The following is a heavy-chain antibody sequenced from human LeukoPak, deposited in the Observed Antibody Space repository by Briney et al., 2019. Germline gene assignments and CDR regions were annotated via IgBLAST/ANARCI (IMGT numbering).Heavy chain of an antibody. D-gene: IGHD1-26*01. V-gene: IGHV3-48*03. CDR3: ARDRNGSSPFDY. CDR1: GFTFSSYE. CDR2: ISSSGSTI. Sequence: GGSLRLSCAASGFTFSSYEMNWVRQAPGKGLEWVSYISSSGSTIYYADSVKGRFTISRDNAKNSLYLQMNSLRAEDTAVYYCARDRNGSSPFDYWGQGTLVTVSS. J-gene: IGHJ4*02.